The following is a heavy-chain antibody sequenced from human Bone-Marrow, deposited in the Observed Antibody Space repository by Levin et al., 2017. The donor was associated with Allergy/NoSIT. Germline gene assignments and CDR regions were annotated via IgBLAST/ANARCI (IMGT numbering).Heavy chain of an antibody. CDR3: ARYISDNWNDAFPWFDP. CDR2: INPNSGGT. D-gene: IGHD1-1*01. J-gene: IGHJ5*02. CDR1: GYTFTGYY. V-gene: IGHV1-2*06. Sequence: GESLKISCKASGYTFTGYYMHWVRQAPGQGLEWMGRINPNSGGTNYAQKFQGRVTMTRDTSISTAYMELSRLRSDDTAVYYCARYISDNWNDAFPWFDPWGQGTLVTVSS.